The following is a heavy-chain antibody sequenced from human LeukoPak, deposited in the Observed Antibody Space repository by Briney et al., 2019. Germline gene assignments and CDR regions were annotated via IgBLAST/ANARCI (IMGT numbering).Heavy chain of an antibody. CDR3: AKDAQRGFDYSNSLEN. D-gene: IGHD4-11*01. V-gene: IGHV3-33*06. CDR1: GFTFSHYG. Sequence: GRSLRLSCAAAGFTFSHYGMHWVRQAPGKGLEWAAVIWSDGTNQYYADSVKGRFTISRDDSGNTVYLQMNSLRPEDTAVYYCAKDAQRGFDYSNSLENWGQGTPVTVST. CDR2: IWSDGTNQ. J-gene: IGHJ4*02.